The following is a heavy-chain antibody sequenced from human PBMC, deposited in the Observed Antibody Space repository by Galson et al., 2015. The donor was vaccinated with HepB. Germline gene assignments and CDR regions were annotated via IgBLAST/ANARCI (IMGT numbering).Heavy chain of an antibody. CDR2: IDWDDDK. Sequence: PALVKPTQTLTLTCTFSGFSLNTTGMCVSWIRQPPGKALEWLARIDWDDDKYYSTSLKTRLTISKDTSKNQVGLTRTNMDPVYTATYYCARIVTMVRGVIVYYYYAMDVWGQGTTVTVSS. V-gene: IGHV2-70*11. CDR1: GFSLNTTGMC. D-gene: IGHD3-10*01. J-gene: IGHJ6*02. CDR3: ARIVTMVRGVIVYYYYAMDV.